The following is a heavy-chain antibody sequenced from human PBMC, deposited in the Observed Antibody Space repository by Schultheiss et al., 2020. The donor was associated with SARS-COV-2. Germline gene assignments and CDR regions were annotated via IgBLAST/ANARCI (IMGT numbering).Heavy chain of an antibody. CDR2: ISGSGGST. Sequence: GGSLRLSCAASGFTFSSYAMSWVRQAPGKGLEWVSAISGSGGSTYYADSVKGRFTISRDNAKNSLYLQMNSLRAEDTAVYYCARDFGHFWSGPDYWGQGTLVTVSS. V-gene: IGHV3-23*01. D-gene: IGHD3-3*02. CDR3: ARDFGHFWSGPDY. J-gene: IGHJ4*02. CDR1: GFTFSSYA.